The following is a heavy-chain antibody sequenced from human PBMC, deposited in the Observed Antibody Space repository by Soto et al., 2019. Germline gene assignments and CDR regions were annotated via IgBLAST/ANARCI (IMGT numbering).Heavy chain of an antibody. Sequence: QVQLVQSGAEVKKPGASVKVSCKASGYTFTSYGISWVRQAPGQGLEGMGWISAYNGNTNHALNLQGRVNMNTDPSTRTADMELRSLSSDATAVYYCGLERWHMVVVTELDPGGQGTLVTVSS. CDR2: ISAYNGNT. CDR1: GYTFTSYG. V-gene: IGHV1-18*01. J-gene: IGHJ5*02. CDR3: GLERWHMVVVTELDP. D-gene: IGHD2-21*02.